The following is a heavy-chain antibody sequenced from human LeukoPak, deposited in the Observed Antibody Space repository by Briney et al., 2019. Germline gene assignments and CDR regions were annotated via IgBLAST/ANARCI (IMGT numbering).Heavy chain of an antibody. D-gene: IGHD1/OR15-1a*01. Sequence: GGSLRLSCAVSGFPFSNSWMYWVRQAPGKGLEGVANIKKDGSGISYVDSVKGRFIISRDNARNSLYLQMNSLRVEDTAVYFCAGGNSMDVWGKETAVTVSS. J-gene: IGHJ6*04. CDR3: AGGNSMDV. V-gene: IGHV3-7*03. CDR2: IKKDGSGI. CDR1: GFPFSNSW.